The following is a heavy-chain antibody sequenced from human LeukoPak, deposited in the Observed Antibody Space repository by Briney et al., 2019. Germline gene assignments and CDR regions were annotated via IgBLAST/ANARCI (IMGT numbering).Heavy chain of an antibody. Sequence: GGTLRLSCAASGFTFSNYGMSWVRQAPGKGLEWVSAISGRADLTFYADSVKGRFTISRDNSKNTLYLQMNSLRAEDTAVYYCAKLLYYYDSSQPYWGQGTLVTVSS. CDR1: GFTFSNYG. CDR2: ISGRADLT. D-gene: IGHD3-22*01. V-gene: IGHV3-23*01. CDR3: AKLLYYYDSSQPY. J-gene: IGHJ4*02.